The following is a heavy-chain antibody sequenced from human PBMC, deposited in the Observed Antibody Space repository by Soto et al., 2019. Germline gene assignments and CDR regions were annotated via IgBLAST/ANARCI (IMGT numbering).Heavy chain of an antibody. J-gene: IGHJ6*03. V-gene: IGHV4-39*01. CDR1: GGSISSSNYY. Sequence: PSETLSLTCTVSGGSISSSNYYWGCIRQPPGKGLEWIGSIYYSGSTYYNPSLKSRVTISVDTSKNQFPLRLSSVTAADTAVYYCARLRGLYYYYTDVWGKGTTVTVSS. CDR2: IYYSGST. CDR3: ARLRGLYYYYTDV. D-gene: IGHD3-16*01.